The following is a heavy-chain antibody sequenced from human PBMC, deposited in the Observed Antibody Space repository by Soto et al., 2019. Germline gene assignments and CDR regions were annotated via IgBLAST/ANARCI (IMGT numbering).Heavy chain of an antibody. V-gene: IGHV4-34*01. D-gene: IGHD3-16*02. Sequence: QVQLQQWGAGLLKPSETLSLTCAVYGGSFSGYYWSWIRQPPGKGLEWIGEINHSGSTNYNPSLKSRVTISVDTSKNQFSLKLSSVTAADTAVYYCARARRVLRLGELSLFYGMDVWGQGTTVTVSS. J-gene: IGHJ6*02. CDR2: INHSGST. CDR1: GGSFSGYY. CDR3: ARARRVLRLGELSLFYGMDV.